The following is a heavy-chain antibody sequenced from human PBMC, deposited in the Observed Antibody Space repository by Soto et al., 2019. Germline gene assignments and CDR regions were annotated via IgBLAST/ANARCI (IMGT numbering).Heavy chain of an antibody. J-gene: IGHJ4*02. Sequence: SVKVSCKASGGTFSSYTISWVRQAPGQGLEWMGRIIPILGIANYAQKFQGRVTITADKSTSTAYMELSSLRSEDTAVYYCAKMPLLRVAGTLYNWGQGTLVTVSS. CDR2: IIPILGIA. V-gene: IGHV1-69*02. D-gene: IGHD6-19*01. CDR1: GGTFSSYT. CDR3: AKMPLLRVAGTLYN.